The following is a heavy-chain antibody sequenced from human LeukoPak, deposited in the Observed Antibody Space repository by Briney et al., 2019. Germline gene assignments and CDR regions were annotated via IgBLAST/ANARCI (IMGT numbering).Heavy chain of an antibody. CDR1: GFTFSSYS. J-gene: IGHJ4*02. CDR3: ARIDYYGSGSYPEYYFDY. CDR2: ISSSSSYI. D-gene: IGHD3-10*01. V-gene: IGHV3-21*01. Sequence: GGSLRPSCAASGFTFSSYSMNWVRQAPGKGLEWVSSISSSSSYIYYADSVKGRFTISRDNAKNSLYLQMNSLRAEDTAVYYCARIDYYGSGSYPEYYFDYWGQGTLVTVSS.